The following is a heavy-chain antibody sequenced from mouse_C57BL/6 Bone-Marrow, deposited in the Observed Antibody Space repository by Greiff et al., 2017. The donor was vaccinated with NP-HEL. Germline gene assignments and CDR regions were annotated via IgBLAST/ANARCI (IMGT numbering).Heavy chain of an antibody. V-gene: IGHV3-6*01. CDR2: ISYDGSN. CDR1: GYSITSGYY. D-gene: IGHD2-3*01. J-gene: IGHJ3*01. CDR3: ARGDDGYYLTWFAY. Sequence: EVQLVESGPGLVKPSQSLSLTCSVTGYSITSGYYWNWIRQFPGNKLEWMGYISYDGSNNYNPSLKNRISITRDTSKNQFFLKLNSVTTEDTATYYCARGDDGYYLTWFAYWGQGTLVTVSA.